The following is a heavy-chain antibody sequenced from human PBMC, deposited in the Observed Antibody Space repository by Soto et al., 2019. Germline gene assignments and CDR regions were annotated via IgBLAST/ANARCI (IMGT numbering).Heavy chain of an antibody. CDR3: ARGGGTILAPLP. CDR1: GYTFTGYF. V-gene: IGHV1-2*02. CDR2: INPNSGDT. J-gene: IGHJ5*02. Sequence: ASVKVSCRASGYTFTGYFMHLVRQSPGQGLEWMGWINPNSGDTKYAQKFQGRVTLSRDTSISTAYMELSGLRSDDTAVYYCARGGGTILAPLPWGQGTLVTVSS. D-gene: IGHD3-3*01.